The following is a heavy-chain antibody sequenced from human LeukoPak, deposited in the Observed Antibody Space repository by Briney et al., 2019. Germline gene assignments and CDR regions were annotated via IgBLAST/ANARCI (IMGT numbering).Heavy chain of an antibody. Sequence: GGSLRLSCVASGFTFGSYAMSWVRQAPGKGLEWVLSISGSGSSTSYADSVKGRLTISRDNSKNTVYLQTNSLRAEDTAVYYCAKDRGNYYDTPRFDPWGQGTLVTVSS. V-gene: IGHV3-23*01. D-gene: IGHD3-22*01. CDR1: GFTFGSYA. CDR2: ISGSGSST. CDR3: AKDRGNYYDTPRFDP. J-gene: IGHJ5*02.